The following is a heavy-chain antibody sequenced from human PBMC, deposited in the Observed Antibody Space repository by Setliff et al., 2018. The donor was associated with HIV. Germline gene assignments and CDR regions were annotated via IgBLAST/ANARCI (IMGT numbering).Heavy chain of an antibody. D-gene: IGHD4-17*01. CDR1: GGPLSGHY. CDR3: ATFFVSTATTQDY. Sequence: SETLSLTCAVYGGPLSGHYWSGSRQPPGQGLEWIGETSHSGKTNYNPTLKSRVTISVDTPKNQFSLKLNSLTAADTGVYYCATFFVSTATTQDYWGQGTLVTVSS. V-gene: IGHV4-34*01. J-gene: IGHJ4*02. CDR2: TSHSGKT.